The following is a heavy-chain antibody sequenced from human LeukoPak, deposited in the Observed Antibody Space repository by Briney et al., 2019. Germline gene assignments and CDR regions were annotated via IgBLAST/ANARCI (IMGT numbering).Heavy chain of an antibody. D-gene: IGHD3-16*02. CDR2: ISGSGGST. Sequence: ETLSLTCAVYGGSFSGYYWSWVRQAPGKGLEWVSAISGSGGSTYYADSVKGRFTISRDNSKNTLYLQMNSLRAEDTAVYYCAKAGVWGSYRPYFDYWGQGTLVTVSS. V-gene: IGHV3-23*01. CDR3: AKAGVWGSYRPYFDY. CDR1: GGSFSGYY. J-gene: IGHJ4*02.